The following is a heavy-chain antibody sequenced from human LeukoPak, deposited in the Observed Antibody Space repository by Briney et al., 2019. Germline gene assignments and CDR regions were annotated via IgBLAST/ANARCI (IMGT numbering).Heavy chain of an antibody. CDR2: ISSSSSYI. V-gene: IGHV3-21*01. Sequence: PGGSLRLSCAASGFTFSSYSMNWVRQAPGKGLEWVSSISSSSSYIYYADSVKGRFTISRDNAKNSLYLQMNSLRAEDTAVYYCARDSLESYSYYFDYWGQGTLVTVSS. D-gene: IGHD1-26*01. CDR3: ARDSLESYSYYFDY. J-gene: IGHJ4*02. CDR1: GFTFSSYS.